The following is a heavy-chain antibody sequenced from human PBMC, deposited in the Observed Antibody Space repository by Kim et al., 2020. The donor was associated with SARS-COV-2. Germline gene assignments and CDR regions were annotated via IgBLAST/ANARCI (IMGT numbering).Heavy chain of an antibody. CDR3: ARDIQQLVLDY. Sequence: GGSLRLSCAASGFTFSTYGMHWVRQAPGKGLEWVAVIWYDGSNKYYGDSVKGRFTISRDNSKNTLYLQMNSLRAEDTAVYHCARDIQQLVLDYWGQGTLVTVSS. V-gene: IGHV3-33*01. D-gene: IGHD6-6*01. CDR2: IWYDGSNK. CDR1: GFTFSTYG. J-gene: IGHJ4*02.